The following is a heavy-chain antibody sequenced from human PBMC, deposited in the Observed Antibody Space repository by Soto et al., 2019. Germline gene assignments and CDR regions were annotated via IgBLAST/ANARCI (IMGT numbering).Heavy chain of an antibody. CDR2: IIPILGIA. CDR1: GGTFSSYT. V-gene: IGHV1-69*02. D-gene: IGHD1-26*01. Sequence: QVQLVQSGAEVKKPGSSVKVSCKASGGTFSSYTISWVRQAPGQGLEWMGRIIPILGIANYAQKFQGRVTITADKSTSTAYMELSSLRSEDTAVYYCARYLVGATVFDYWGQGTLITVSS. CDR3: ARYLVGATVFDY. J-gene: IGHJ4*02.